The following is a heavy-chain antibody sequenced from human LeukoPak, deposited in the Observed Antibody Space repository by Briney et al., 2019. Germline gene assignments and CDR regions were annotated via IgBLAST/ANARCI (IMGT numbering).Heavy chain of an antibody. D-gene: IGHD4-23*01. Sequence: ASVKVSCKASGYTFTSYDINWVRQATGQGLEWMGWMNPNSGNTGYAQKFQGRVTMTRNTSISTAYMGLSSLRSEDTAVYYCARRLRWSLNWFDPWGQGTLVTVSS. V-gene: IGHV1-8*01. CDR3: ARRLRWSLNWFDP. J-gene: IGHJ5*02. CDR1: GYTFTSYD. CDR2: MNPNSGNT.